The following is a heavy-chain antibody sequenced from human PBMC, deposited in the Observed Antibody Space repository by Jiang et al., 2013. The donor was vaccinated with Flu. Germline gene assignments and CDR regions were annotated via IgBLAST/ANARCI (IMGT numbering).Heavy chain of an antibody. CDR1: GFTFSSYA. V-gene: IGHV3-23*01. CDR2: ISGSGGST. D-gene: IGHD1-26*01. J-gene: IGHJ3*02. Sequence: LESGGGLVQPGGSLRLSCAASGFTFSSYAMSWVRQAPGKGLEWVSAISGSGGSTYYADSVKGRFTISRDNSKNTLYLQMNSLRAEDTAVYYCAKRELGSYSYYDAFDIWGQGTMVTVSS. CDR3: AKRELGSYSYYDAFDI.